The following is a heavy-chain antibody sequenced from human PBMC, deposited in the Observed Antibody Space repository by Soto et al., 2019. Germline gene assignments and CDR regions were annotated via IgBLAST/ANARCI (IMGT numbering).Heavy chain of an antibody. D-gene: IGHD5-18*01. CDR3: AKVRRGYSLRGMAV. CDR2: ISYDGSNK. CDR1: GFTFSSYG. Sequence: PGGSLRLSCAASGFTFSSYGMHGGRQAPGKGLEWVAVISYDGSNKYYADSVKGRFTISRDNSKNTLYLQMNSLRAEDTAVYYCAKVRRGYSLRGMAVWGQGTTVTVSS. V-gene: IGHV3-30*18. J-gene: IGHJ6*02.